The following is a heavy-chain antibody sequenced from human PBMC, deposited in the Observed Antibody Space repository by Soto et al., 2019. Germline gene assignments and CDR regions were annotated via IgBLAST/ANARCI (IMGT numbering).Heavy chain of an antibody. CDR3: ARRRGGFGGGWTTPYFDY. CDR2: IYCDDDK. V-gene: IGHV2-5*02. Sequence: QITLKESGPTVVKPTQTLTLTCSLSGFSLNTGGVGVGWIRQPPGKALEWLGVIYCDDDKSWNPSLRDRLTINRDASDDQVVLTVTNMDPVDTGTYYCARRRGGFGGGWTTPYFDYWGQGTLVTVSS. D-gene: IGHD6-19*01. J-gene: IGHJ4*02. CDR1: GFSLNTGGVG.